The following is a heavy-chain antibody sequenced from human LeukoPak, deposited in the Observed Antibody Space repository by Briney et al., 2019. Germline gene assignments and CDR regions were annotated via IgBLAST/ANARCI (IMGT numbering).Heavy chain of an antibody. CDR2: IYYSGST. V-gene: IGHV4-59*12. D-gene: IGHD3-16*02. CDR3: ARGIMITFGGVIVRGAFDY. J-gene: IGHJ4*02. CDR1: GGSISSYY. Sequence: SETLSLTCTVSGGSISSYYWSWIRQPPGKGLEWIGYIYYSGSTNYNPSLKSRVTISVDTSKNQFSLKLSSVTAADTAVYYCARGIMITFGGVIVRGAFDYWGQGTLVTVSS.